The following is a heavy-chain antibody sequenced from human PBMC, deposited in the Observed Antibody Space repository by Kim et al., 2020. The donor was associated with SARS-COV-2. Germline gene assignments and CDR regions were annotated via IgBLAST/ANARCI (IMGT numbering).Heavy chain of an antibody. V-gene: IGHV3-23*01. Sequence: GGSLRLSCAASGFTFSSYAMSWVRQAPGKGLEWVSAISGSGGSTYYADSVKGRFTISRDNSKNTLYLQMNSLRAEDTAVYYCAKDRGLLFYYYGMDVWGQGTTVTVSS. J-gene: IGHJ6*02. CDR2: ISGSGGST. CDR1: GFTFSSYA. D-gene: IGHD3-10*01. CDR3: AKDRGLLFYYYGMDV.